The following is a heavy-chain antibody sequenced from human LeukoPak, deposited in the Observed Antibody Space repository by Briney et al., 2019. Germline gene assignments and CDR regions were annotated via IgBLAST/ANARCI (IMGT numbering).Heavy chain of an antibody. Sequence: GGSLRLSCAASGFTFSSYSMNWVRQAPGKGLEWVSYISSSGSTIYYADSVKGRFTISRDNAKNSVYLQMNSLRAEDTGVYYCARDKEKGSTSGSSFHLWGQGTMVTVSS. CDR2: ISSSGSTI. V-gene: IGHV3-48*04. J-gene: IGHJ3*01. D-gene: IGHD1-26*01. CDR1: GFTFSSYS. CDR3: ARDKEKGSTSGSSFHL.